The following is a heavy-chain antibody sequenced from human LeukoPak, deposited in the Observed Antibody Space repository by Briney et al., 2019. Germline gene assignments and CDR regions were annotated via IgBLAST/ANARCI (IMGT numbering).Heavy chain of an antibody. CDR3: ARGNCSSTSCYLDY. J-gene: IGHJ4*02. D-gene: IGHD2-2*01. CDR2: INAGNGNT. Sequence: ASVKVSCKASGYSFTSYAMHWVRQAPGQRLEWMGWINAGNGNTKYSQEFQGRVTITRDTSASTAYMELSSLRSEDMAVYYCARGNCSSTSCYLDYWGQGTLVTVSS. CDR1: GYSFTSYA. V-gene: IGHV1-3*03.